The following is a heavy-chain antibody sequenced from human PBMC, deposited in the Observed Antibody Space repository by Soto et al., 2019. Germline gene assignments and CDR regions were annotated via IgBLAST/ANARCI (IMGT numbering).Heavy chain of an antibody. D-gene: IGHD6-19*01. CDR1: GDSISSSSYY. CDR2: IYYSGST. CDR3: ARHPRAVAGTFFDY. J-gene: IGHJ4*02. V-gene: IGHV4-39*01. Sequence: SETLPLTCTVSGDSISSSSYYWGWIRQPPGKGLEWIGSIYYSGSTYYNPSLKSRVTISVDTSKNQFSLKLSSVTAADTAVYYCARHPRAVAGTFFDYWGQGTLVTVSS.